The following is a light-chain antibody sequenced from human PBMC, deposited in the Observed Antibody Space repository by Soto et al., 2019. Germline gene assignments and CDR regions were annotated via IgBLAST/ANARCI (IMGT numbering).Light chain of an antibody. V-gene: IGLV2-14*01. Sequence: QSVLTQPASVSGSPGQAITISCTGTSSDVGGYNFVSWYQQYPGKAPKLMIFEISDRPSGVSNRFSGSKSGNTASLTISGLQAEDEDDYYCSSYTSNTTRVFGGGTKLTVL. CDR1: SSDVGGYNF. J-gene: IGLJ3*02. CDR3: SSYTSNTTRV. CDR2: EIS.